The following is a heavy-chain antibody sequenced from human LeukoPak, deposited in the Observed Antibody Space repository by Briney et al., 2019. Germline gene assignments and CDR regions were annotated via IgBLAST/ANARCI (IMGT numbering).Heavy chain of an antibody. CDR2: IWYDGSNK. Sequence: GRSLRLSCAASGFTFSSYGMHWVRQAPGKGLEWVAVIWYDGSNKYYADSVKGRFTISRDNSKNTLYLQMNSLRAEDTAVYYCASPKYCSRTSCPGGLYYWGQGTLVTVSS. CDR3: ASPKYCSRTSCPGGLYY. CDR1: GFTFSSYG. V-gene: IGHV3-33*01. J-gene: IGHJ4*02. D-gene: IGHD2-2*01.